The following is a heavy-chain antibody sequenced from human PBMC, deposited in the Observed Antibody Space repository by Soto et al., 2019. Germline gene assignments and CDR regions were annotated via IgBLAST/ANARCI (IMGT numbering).Heavy chain of an antibody. CDR1: GGTFSSYA. D-gene: IGHD2-2*01. J-gene: IGHJ4*02. CDR2: IIPIFGTA. Sequence: QVQLVQSGAEVKKPGSSVKVSCRASGGTFSSYAISWVRQAPGQGLEWMGGIIPIFGTANYAQKFQGRVTITADESTSTAYMELSSLRSEDTAVYYCARDRTQLTRTPYYFDYWGQGTLVTVSS. V-gene: IGHV1-69*01. CDR3: ARDRTQLTRTPYYFDY.